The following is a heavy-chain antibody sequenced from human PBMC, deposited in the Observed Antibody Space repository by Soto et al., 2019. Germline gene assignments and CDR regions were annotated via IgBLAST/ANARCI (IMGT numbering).Heavy chain of an antibody. CDR3: ARWDYGYYARLDY. CDR2: MNPNSGNT. V-gene: IGHV1-8*01. CDR1: GYTFTSHD. D-gene: IGHD4-17*01. J-gene: IGHJ4*02. Sequence: QVQLVQSGAEVKKSGASVKVSCKASGYTFTSHDINWVRQATGQGLEWMGWMNPNSGNTGYAQKFQGRVTMTSNTSISTAYMELSSLRSDDTAVYYCARWDYGYYARLDYLGQVTLVTVSS.